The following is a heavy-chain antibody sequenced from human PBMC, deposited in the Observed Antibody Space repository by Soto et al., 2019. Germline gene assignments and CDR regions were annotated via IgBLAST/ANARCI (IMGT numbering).Heavy chain of an antibody. J-gene: IGHJ6*02. V-gene: IGHV1-18*04. CDR1: GNPITSYG. Sequence: ASVKVSCKASGNPITSYGITWVRQAPGQGLEWMGWISAYNGNTNYAQKFQGRVTITADKSTSTAYMELSSLRSEDTAMYYCARLGSVDTAMAMSAKWPPSPNYYYYGMDVWGQGTTVTVSS. CDR3: ARLGSVDTAMAMSAKWPPSPNYYYYGMDV. D-gene: IGHD5-18*01. CDR2: ISAYNGNT.